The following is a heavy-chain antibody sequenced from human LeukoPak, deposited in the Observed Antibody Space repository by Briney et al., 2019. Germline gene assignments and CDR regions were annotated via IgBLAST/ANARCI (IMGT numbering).Heavy chain of an antibody. V-gene: IGHV4-59*08. J-gene: IGHJ3*02. CDR3: ASRSGSFSDALDI. D-gene: IGHD3-10*01. Sequence: SETLYMTCTVTGGSIRSYYWGWIRQPPAKGLHWIGYIHYSESTKYNPSLKSRVTMSVDTSKNQFSLKLSSVTAADTAVYYCASRSGSFSDALDIWGQGTLVTVSS. CDR2: IHYSEST. CDR1: GGSIRSYY.